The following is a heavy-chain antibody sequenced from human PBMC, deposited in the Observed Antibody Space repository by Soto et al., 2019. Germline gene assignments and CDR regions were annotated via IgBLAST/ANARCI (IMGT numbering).Heavy chain of an antibody. CDR2: ISWNSGSI. V-gene: IGHV3-9*01. J-gene: IGHJ1*01. CDR3: AKDRDSSGWSDFQH. CDR1: GFTFDDYA. Sequence: EVQLVESGGGLVQPGRSLRLSCAASGFTFDDYAMHWVRQAPGKGLEWVSGISWNSGSIGYAHSVKGRFTISRDNAKNSLYLQMNSLRAEDTALYYCAKDRDSSGWSDFQHWGQGTLVTVSS. D-gene: IGHD6-19*01.